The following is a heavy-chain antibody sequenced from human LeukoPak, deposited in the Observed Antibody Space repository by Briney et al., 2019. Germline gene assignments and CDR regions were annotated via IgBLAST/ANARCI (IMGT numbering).Heavy chain of an antibody. CDR2: IYNSVST. CDR3: ARGPSRAPFDY. CDR1: GGSISSTGYY. V-gene: IGHV4-39*07. Sequence: SETLSLTCTVSGGSISSTGYYWGWIRQPPGRGLEWIGSIYNSVSTYYNPSLKSRVTISVDTSKNQFSLKLSSVTAADTAVYYCARGPSRAPFDYWGQGTLVTVSS. J-gene: IGHJ4*02.